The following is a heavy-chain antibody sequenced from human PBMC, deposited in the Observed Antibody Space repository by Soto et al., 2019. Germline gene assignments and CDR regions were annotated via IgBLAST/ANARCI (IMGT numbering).Heavy chain of an antibody. Sequence: ASVKVSCKASGYTFTGYYMHWVRQAPGQGLEWMGWINPNSGGTNYAQNFQGWVTVTRDTSISTAYMELSRLRSDDTAVYYCARGYYDFWSAYSGAFDIWGQGPMV. CDR1: GYTFTGYY. CDR3: ARGYYDFWSAYSGAFDI. CDR2: INPNSGGT. D-gene: IGHD3-3*01. V-gene: IGHV1-2*04. J-gene: IGHJ3*02.